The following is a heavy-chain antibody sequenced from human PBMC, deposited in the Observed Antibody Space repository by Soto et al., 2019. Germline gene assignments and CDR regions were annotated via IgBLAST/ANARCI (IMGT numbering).Heavy chain of an antibody. CDR3: AEGDYYHSSGYYFYYYTMDV. Sequence: QLHLQESGPGLVKPSETLSLTCTVSGGSISSSSYYWGWIRQPPGKGLEWIGNVYYGGSTYYNPSPKKRVTIAVETSKNKFSLKLSSVTAADTAVYYCAEGDYYHSSGYYFYYYTMDVWGQGTTVTVSS. J-gene: IGHJ6*02. V-gene: IGHV4-39*01. D-gene: IGHD3-22*01. CDR1: GGSISSSSYY. CDR2: VYYGGST.